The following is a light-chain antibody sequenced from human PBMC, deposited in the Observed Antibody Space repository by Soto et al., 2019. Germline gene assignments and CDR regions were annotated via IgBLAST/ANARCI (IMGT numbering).Light chain of an antibody. CDR3: KSYAGSNTYV. Sequence: HSALTQPPSASGSPGQSVTISCTGTKNDIGVYDFVSWYQHHPGKAPRLIIYEVVQRPSGVPDRFSGSKSGNTASLTVSGLHAADEAAYFCKSYAGSNTYVFGSVTKLTVL. J-gene: IGLJ1*01. CDR2: EVV. V-gene: IGLV2-8*01. CDR1: KNDIGVYDF.